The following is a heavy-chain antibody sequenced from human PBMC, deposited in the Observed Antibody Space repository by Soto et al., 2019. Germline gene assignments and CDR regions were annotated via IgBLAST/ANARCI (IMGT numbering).Heavy chain of an antibody. CDR3: ARDPPTGTTLGWADS. D-gene: IGHD1-7*01. CDR1: GFSFSSDS. CDR2: ISSSGSFK. Sequence: EVQLVESGGGLVKPGRSLRLSCAASGFSFSSDSMGWVRQAPGKGLEWVSSISSSGSFKNYADSVKGRFTISRDNAKNSLYLLLSGLKEEDTAVYYCARDPPTGTTLGWADSWGQGTLVTVSS. V-gene: IGHV3-21*01. J-gene: IGHJ4*02.